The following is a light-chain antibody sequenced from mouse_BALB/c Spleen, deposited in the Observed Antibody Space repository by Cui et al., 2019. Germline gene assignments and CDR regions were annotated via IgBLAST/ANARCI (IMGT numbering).Light chain of an antibody. J-gene: IGKJ4*01. V-gene: IGKV4-55*01. CDR3: QQWSSYPFT. CDR1: SSVSY. CDR2: DTS. Sequence: QIVLTQSPAIISASPGEQVTMTCSASSSVSYIYWYRQKPGSSPRLLVYDTSNLASGVPVRFSGSGSGTSYSLTISRMEAEDAATYYCQQWSSYPFTFGAGTKLEIK.